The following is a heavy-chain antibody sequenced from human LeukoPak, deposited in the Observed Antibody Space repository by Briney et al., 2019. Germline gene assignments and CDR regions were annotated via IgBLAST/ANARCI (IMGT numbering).Heavy chain of an antibody. V-gene: IGHV7-4-1*02. CDR2: INTNTGNP. J-gene: IGHJ6*02. CDR1: GYTFTSYA. D-gene: IGHD1-26*01. Sequence: ASVKVSCKASGYTFTSYAMNWVRQAPGQGLEWMGWINTNTGNPTYAQGFTGRFVFSLDTSVSTAYLQISSLKAEDTAVYYCARVISSGSYFIREDGDYYYGMDVWGQGTTVTVSS. CDR3: ARVISSGSYFIREDGDYYYGMDV.